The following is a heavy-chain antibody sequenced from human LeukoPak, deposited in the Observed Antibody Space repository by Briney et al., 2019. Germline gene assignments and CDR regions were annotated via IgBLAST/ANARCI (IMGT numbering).Heavy chain of an antibody. CDR3: AKVSVSSRFLEWLLRGDFDY. V-gene: IGHV3-23*01. Sequence: GGSLRLSCAASGFTFSIYAMSWVRQTPGKGLEWVSAISGSGGSTYYADSVKGRFTISRDNSKNTLYLQMNSLRAEDTAVYYCAKVSVSSRFLEWLLRGDFDYGGQGPLVTVSS. D-gene: IGHD3-3*01. CDR2: ISGSGGST. J-gene: IGHJ4*02. CDR1: GFTFSIYA.